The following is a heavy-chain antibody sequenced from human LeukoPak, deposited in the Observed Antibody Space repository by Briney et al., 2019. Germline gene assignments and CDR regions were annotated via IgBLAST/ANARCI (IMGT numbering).Heavy chain of an antibody. CDR1: GGSISSYY. Sequence: PSETLSLTCTVSGGSISSYYWSWIRQPPGKGLEWIGYIYYSGSTNYNPSLKSRVTISVDTSKNQFSLKLSSVTAADTAVYYCATFAGDYVYYYGMDVWGQGTTVTVSS. D-gene: IGHD4-17*01. CDR3: ATFAGDYVYYYGMDV. V-gene: IGHV4-59*08. J-gene: IGHJ6*02. CDR2: IYYSGST.